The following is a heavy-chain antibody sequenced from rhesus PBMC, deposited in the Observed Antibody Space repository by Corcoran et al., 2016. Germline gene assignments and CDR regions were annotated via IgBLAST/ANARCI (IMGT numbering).Heavy chain of an antibody. CDR2: MSSANWNI. D-gene: IGHD3-40*01. V-gene: IGHV4-173*01. Sequence: QVQLQEAGPGLVKPSETLSLTGTVSGDSFTSHYWTWNRQPLGKGLEWLGRMSSANWNIDYHPALCGRVTFSTDTSKNQFSLKLTSVTAADTAIYYCSRDEFDKRFDVWGPGVLVTVSS. CDR1: GDSFTSHY. CDR3: SRDEFDKRFDV. J-gene: IGHJ5-1*01.